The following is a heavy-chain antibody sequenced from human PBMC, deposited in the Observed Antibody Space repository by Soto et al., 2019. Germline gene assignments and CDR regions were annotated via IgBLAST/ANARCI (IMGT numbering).Heavy chain of an antibody. J-gene: IGHJ4*02. V-gene: IGHV3-21*01. Sequence: GGSLRLSCAASGFTFSSYSMNWVRQAPGKGLEWVSSISSSSSYIYYADSVKGRFTISRDNAKNSLYLQMNSLRAEDTAVYYCARDRPELRAAFDYWGQGTLVTVSS. CDR2: ISSSSSYI. D-gene: IGHD1-7*01. CDR3: ARDRPELRAAFDY. CDR1: GFTFSSYS.